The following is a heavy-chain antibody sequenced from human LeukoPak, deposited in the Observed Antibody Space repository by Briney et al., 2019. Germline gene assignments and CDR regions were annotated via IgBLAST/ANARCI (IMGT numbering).Heavy chain of an antibody. V-gene: IGHV3-21*01. D-gene: IGHD2-15*01. Sequence: GGSLRLSCAASGFTFSSYSMNWVRQAPGKGLEWVSSISSSSSYIYYADSVKGRFTISRDNAKNSLYLQMNSLRAEDTAVYYCARSLDFRVVVVAVHFDYWGQGTLVTVSS. CDR3: ARSLDFRVVVVAVHFDY. CDR1: GFTFSSYS. J-gene: IGHJ4*02. CDR2: ISSSSSYI.